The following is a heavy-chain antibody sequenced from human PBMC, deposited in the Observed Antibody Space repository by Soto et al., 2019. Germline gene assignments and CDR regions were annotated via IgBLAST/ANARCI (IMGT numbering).Heavy chain of an antibody. J-gene: IGHJ6*02. V-gene: IGHV5-10-1*01. CDR1: GYSFTSYW. Sequence: GESLKISCKGSGYSFTSYWISSVLHMPGKGLEWMGRIDPSDSYTNYSPSFQGHVTISADKSISTAYLQWSSLKASDTAMYYCARPLAGYYYYGMDVWGQGTTVTVSS. CDR2: IDPSDSYT. CDR3: ARPLAGYYYYGMDV.